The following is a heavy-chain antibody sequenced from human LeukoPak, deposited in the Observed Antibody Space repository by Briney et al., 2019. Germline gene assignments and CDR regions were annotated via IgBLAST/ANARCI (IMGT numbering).Heavy chain of an antibody. Sequence: GGSLRLSCAVSGFSFSSYAMSWVRQAPGKGLEWVSAISASGGTTYYADSVKGRFTISRDNSKNMLYLQMNSLRAEDTAVYYCAKGIGIAAAGTQYYFDYWGQGTLVTVSS. CDR2: ISASGGTT. J-gene: IGHJ4*02. D-gene: IGHD6-13*01. V-gene: IGHV3-23*01. CDR3: AKGIGIAAAGTQYYFDY. CDR1: GFSFSSYA.